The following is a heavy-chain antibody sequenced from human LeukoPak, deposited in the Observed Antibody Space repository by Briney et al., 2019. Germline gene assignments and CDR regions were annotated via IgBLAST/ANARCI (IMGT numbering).Heavy chain of an antibody. Sequence: ASVKVSCKASGYTFTSYGISWVRQAPGQGLEWMGWISAYNGNTNYAQKLQDRVTMTTDTSTSTAYMELRSLRSDDTAVYYCARDSVTTSENAFDIWGQGTMVTVSS. D-gene: IGHD4-17*01. CDR3: ARDSVTTSENAFDI. V-gene: IGHV1-18*01. CDR2: ISAYNGNT. CDR1: GYTFTSYG. J-gene: IGHJ3*02.